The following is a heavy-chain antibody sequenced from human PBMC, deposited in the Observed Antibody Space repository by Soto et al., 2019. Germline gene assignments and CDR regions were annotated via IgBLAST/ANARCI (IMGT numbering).Heavy chain of an antibody. Sequence: ASVKVSCKASGYTFTSYAMHWVRQAPGQRLEWMGWINAGNGNTKYSQKFQGRVTITRDTSASTAYMELSSLRSEDTAVYYCAREYCGGDCYPYYYYGMDVWGQGTTVTVSS. CDR2: INAGNGNT. V-gene: IGHV1-3*01. J-gene: IGHJ6*02. CDR3: AREYCGGDCYPYYYYGMDV. CDR1: GYTFTSYA. D-gene: IGHD2-21*02.